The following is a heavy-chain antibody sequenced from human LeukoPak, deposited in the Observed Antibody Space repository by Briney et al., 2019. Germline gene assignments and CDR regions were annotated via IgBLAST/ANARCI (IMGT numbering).Heavy chain of an antibody. J-gene: IGHJ4*02. CDR2: IYYSGST. CDR1: GGSISISSYY. V-gene: IGHV4-39*07. CDR3: ARDYLGGYSSGWSFDY. Sequence: SETLSLTCTVSGGSISISSYYWGWIRQPPGKGLEWIGSIYYSGSTYYNPSLKSRVTISVDTSKNQFSLKLSSVTAADTAVYYCARDYLGGYSSGWSFDYWGQGTLVTVSS. D-gene: IGHD6-19*01.